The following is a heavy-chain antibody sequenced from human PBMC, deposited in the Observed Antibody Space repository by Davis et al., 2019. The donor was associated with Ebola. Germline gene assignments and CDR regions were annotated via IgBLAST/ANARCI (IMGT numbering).Heavy chain of an antibody. CDR3: ARDLREMATIWGSDAFDI. J-gene: IGHJ3*02. D-gene: IGHD5-24*01. CDR2: IYSGGST. Sequence: PGGSLRLSCAASGFTFSSYAMSWVRQAPGKGLEWVSVIYSGGSTYYADSVKGRFTISRDNSKNTLYLQMNSLRAEDTAVYYCARDLREMATIWGSDAFDIWGQGTMVTVSS. CDR1: GFTFSSYA. V-gene: IGHV3-66*01.